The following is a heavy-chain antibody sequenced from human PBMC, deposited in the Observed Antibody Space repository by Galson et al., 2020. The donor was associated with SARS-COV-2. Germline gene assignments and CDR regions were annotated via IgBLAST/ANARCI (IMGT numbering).Heavy chain of an antibody. CDR2: INSEGNST. D-gene: IGHD1-26*01. J-gene: IGHJ4*02. Sequence: GGSLRLSCTASGFTFSNFWMHCVRQAPGKGLVWVSRINSEGNSTSYADSVKGRFTISRDNAKNTLYLQMNSLRAEDTAVYYCTATRAYWGQGTLVTVSS. CDR1: GFTFSNFW. CDR3: TATRAY. V-gene: IGHV3-74*01.